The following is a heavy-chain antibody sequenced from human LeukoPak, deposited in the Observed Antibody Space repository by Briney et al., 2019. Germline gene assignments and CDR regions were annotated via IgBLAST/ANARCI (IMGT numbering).Heavy chain of an antibody. V-gene: IGHV3-23*01. CDR3: AKVRLRITGTPIDY. CDR2: ISGSGGST. CDR1: GFTFSSYA. D-gene: IGHD1-20*01. J-gene: IGHJ4*02. Sequence: GGSLRLSCAASGFTFSSYAMSWVRQAPGKGLEWVSAISGSGGSTYYADSVKGRFTISRDNSKNTLYLQMNSLRAEDTAVYYCAKVRLRITGTPIDYWGQGTLVTVSS.